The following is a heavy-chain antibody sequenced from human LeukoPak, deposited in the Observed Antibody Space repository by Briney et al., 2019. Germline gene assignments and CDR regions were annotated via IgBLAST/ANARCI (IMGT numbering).Heavy chain of an antibody. J-gene: IGHJ4*02. CDR2: ISGSGDST. V-gene: IGHV3-23*01. CDR1: GFIFSSYA. D-gene: IGHD5-24*01. Sequence: GGSLRLSCAASGFIFSSYAMSWVRQAPGKGLECVSGISGSGDSTYYADSVKGRFTISRDSSKNTVYLQMNSLRAEDTAVYYCARVKMAPHQPFDYWGQGTLVTVSS. CDR3: ARVKMAPHQPFDY.